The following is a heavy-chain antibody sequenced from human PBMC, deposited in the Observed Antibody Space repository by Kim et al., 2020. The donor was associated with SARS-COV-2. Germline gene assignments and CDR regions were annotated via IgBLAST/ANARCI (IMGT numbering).Heavy chain of an antibody. V-gene: IGHV3-7*03. CDR3: AKLFDY. CDR1: GFTFTTYW. J-gene: IGHJ4*02. Sequence: GGSLRLSCAASGFTFTTYWMAWVRQAPGKGLEWVAKIKQDGSEKYYLDSVKGRFTISRDNAKNSLYLQMNSLRAEDTAVYYCAKLFDYWGQGTLVTVSS. CDR2: IKQDGSEK. D-gene: IGHD1-7*01.